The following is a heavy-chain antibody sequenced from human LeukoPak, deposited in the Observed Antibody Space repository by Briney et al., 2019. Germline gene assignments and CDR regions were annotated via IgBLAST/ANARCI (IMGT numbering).Heavy chain of an antibody. CDR3: AKDGSGSPPYYFDY. Sequence: GGSLRLSCAASGFTFSSYGMHWVRQAPGKGLEWVAVVSYDGRNKYYADSVKGRFTISRDNSKNTLYLRMNSLRAEDTAVYYCAKDGSGSPPYYFDYWGQGTLVTVSS. D-gene: IGHD1-26*01. J-gene: IGHJ4*02. V-gene: IGHV3-30*18. CDR1: GFTFSSYG. CDR2: VSYDGRNK.